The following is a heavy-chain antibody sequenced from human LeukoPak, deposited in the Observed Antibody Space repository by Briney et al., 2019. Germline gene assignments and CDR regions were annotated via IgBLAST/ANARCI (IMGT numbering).Heavy chain of an antibody. CDR3: AKLSTTFGVLMSH. V-gene: IGHV4-4*07. J-gene: IGHJ4*02. CDR1: GASISSSY. D-gene: IGHD3-3*01. CDR2: IYTSEKT. Sequence: SETLSLTCSVSGASISSSYWSWIRQAAGKGLEWIGRIYTSEKTKYNPLLKSQVTMSVDTSRNQFSLKLTSVTAADTAVYYCAKLSTTFGVLMSHWGRGTLVTVSS.